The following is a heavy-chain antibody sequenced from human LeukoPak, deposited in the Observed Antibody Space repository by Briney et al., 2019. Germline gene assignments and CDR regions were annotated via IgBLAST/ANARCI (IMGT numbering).Heavy chain of an antibody. J-gene: IGHJ4*02. CDR2: ISTYNGNT. CDR3: ARDLLLWFGSTGVAGEYHFDY. V-gene: IGHV1-18*01. CDR1: EYTFTKYG. D-gene: IGHD3-10*01. Sequence: ASVKVSCKASEYTFTKYGISWVRQAPGQGLEWLGWISTYNGNTIYAQRLQGRVTMTTDTSTSTAYMELRSLRSDDTAVYYCARDLLLWFGSTGVAGEYHFDYWGQGTLVTVSS.